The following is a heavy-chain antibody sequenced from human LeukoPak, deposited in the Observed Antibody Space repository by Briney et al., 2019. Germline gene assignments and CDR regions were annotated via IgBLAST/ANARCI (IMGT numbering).Heavy chain of an antibody. V-gene: IGHV3-30-3*01. CDR2: ISYDGSNK. D-gene: IGHD2-15*01. CDR1: GFTFSSYA. Sequence: GGSLRLSCAASGFTFSSYAMHWVRQAPGKGLEWVAVISYDGSNKYYADSVKGRFTISRDNSKNTLCLQMNSLRAEDTAVYYCAGAEIVVVVAAISYWGQGTLVTVSS. J-gene: IGHJ4*02. CDR3: AGAEIVVVVAAISY.